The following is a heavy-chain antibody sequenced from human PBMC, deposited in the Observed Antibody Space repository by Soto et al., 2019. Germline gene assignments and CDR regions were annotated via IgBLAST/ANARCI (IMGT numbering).Heavy chain of an antibody. J-gene: IGHJ5*02. CDR3: ARDLGSIFGENNWFDP. CDR2: ISYDGSNK. D-gene: IGHD3-3*01. V-gene: IGHV3-30-3*01. CDR1: GFTFSSYA. Sequence: QVQLVESGGGVVQPGRSLRLSCAASGFTFSSYAMHWVRQAPGKGLEWVAVISYDGSNKYYADSVKGRFTISRDNSKNTLYLQMNSLRAEDTAVYYCARDLGSIFGENNWFDPWGQGTLVTVSS.